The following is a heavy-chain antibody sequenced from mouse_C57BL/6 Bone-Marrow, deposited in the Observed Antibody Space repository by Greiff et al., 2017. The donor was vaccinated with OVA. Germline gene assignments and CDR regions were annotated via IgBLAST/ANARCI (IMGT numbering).Heavy chain of an antibody. CDR2: INPSNGGT. CDR1: GYTFTSYW. V-gene: IGHV1-53*01. Sequence: QVQLQQSGTELVKPGASVKLSCKASGYTFTSYWMHWVKQRPGQGLEWIGNINPSNGGTNYNEKFKSKATLTVDKSSSTAYMQLSSLTSEDSAVYYCARGKLRYWYFDVWGTGTTVTVSS. CDR3: ARGKLRYWYFDV. J-gene: IGHJ1*03. D-gene: IGHD1-1*01.